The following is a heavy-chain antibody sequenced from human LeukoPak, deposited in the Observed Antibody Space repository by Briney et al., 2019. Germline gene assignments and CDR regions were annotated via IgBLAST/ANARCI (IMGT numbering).Heavy chain of an antibody. V-gene: IGHV3-23*01. J-gene: IGHJ4*02. CDR1: GFTFSSYA. Sequence: GGSLRLSCAASGFTFSSYAMSWVRQAPGKGLEWVSAISGSGGSTYYADPVKGRFTISRDNSKNTLYLQMNSLRAEDTAVYYCAKENQLRFLEWLSMADFDYWGQGTLVTVSS. CDR2: ISGSGGST. CDR3: AKENQLRFLEWLSMADFDY. D-gene: IGHD3-3*01.